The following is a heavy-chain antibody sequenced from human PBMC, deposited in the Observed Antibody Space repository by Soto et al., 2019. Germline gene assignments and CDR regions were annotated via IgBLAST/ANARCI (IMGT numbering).Heavy chain of an antibody. Sequence: QVQLVESGGGVVQPGRSLRLSCAASGFTFSSYGMHWVRQAPGKGLEWVAVIWYDGSNKYYADSVKGRFTISRDNSKNTLYLQMNSLRAEDTAVYYCARVLLGTHYVWGSYRYTGEGYYYYYGMDVWGQGTTVTVSS. J-gene: IGHJ6*02. D-gene: IGHD3-16*02. V-gene: IGHV3-33*01. CDR3: ARVLLGTHYVWGSYRYTGEGYYYYYGMDV. CDR2: IWYDGSNK. CDR1: GFTFSSYG.